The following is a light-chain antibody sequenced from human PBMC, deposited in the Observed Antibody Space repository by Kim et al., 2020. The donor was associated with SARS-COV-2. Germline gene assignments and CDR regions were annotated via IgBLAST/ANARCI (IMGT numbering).Light chain of an antibody. CDR3: QHYDVYSGT. Sequence: DIQMTQSPSTLSASLGDRVTITCRAIQSISISLAWYQQKPGKAPNLLIYEASSLQSGVPSRFSGSGSGTEFTLTISSLQPDDFATYYCQHYDVYSGTFGQGTKVDIK. V-gene: IGKV1-5*01. CDR1: QSISIS. J-gene: IGKJ1*01. CDR2: EAS.